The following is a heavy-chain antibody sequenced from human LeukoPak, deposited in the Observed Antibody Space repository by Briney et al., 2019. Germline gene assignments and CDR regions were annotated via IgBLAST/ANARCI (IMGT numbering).Heavy chain of an antibody. CDR1: GYTFTSYD. Sequence: ASVKVSCKASGYTFTSYDINWVRQATGQGLEWMGWMNPNSGNTGYAQKFQGRVTMTRNTSISTSCMELSSLRSEDTAVYYCARSFSSSWYVLNYYYYYMDVWGKGTTVTVSS. CDR2: MNPNSGNT. CDR3: ARSFSSSWYVLNYYYYYMDV. D-gene: IGHD6-13*01. V-gene: IGHV1-8*01. J-gene: IGHJ6*03.